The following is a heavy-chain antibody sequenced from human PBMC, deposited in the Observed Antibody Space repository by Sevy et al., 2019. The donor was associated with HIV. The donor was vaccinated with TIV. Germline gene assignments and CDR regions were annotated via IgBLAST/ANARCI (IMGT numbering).Heavy chain of an antibody. CDR3: AREGGDSDQDMDV. J-gene: IGHJ6*02. CDR2: ISGSSTTI. D-gene: IGHD3-16*01. V-gene: IGHV3-48*01. CDR1: GFTFSSYS. Sequence: GGSLRLSCAASGFTFSSYSMNWVRQAPGKGLEWASYISGSSTTIYYADSVKGRFTISRDNAKNSLYLQMNSLRAEDTAVYYCAREGGDSDQDMDVWGQGTTVTVSS.